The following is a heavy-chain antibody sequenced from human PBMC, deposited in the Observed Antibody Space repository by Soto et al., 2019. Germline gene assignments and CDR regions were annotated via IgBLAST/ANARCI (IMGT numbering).Heavy chain of an antibody. D-gene: IGHD4-17*01. CDR3: ARSPGGFTVATYFIDY. J-gene: IGHJ4*02. CDR2: IDWDDDK. CDR1: GFSLSSKGMR. Sequence: SGPTLVNPTQTLTLTCTFSGFSLSSKGMRVSWIRQPPGKALEWLARIDWDDDKFYSPSLRTRLTISKDTSKNQVVLTMTNVDPKDTATYYCARSPGGFTVATYFIDYWGQGTLVTVSS. V-gene: IGHV2-70*04.